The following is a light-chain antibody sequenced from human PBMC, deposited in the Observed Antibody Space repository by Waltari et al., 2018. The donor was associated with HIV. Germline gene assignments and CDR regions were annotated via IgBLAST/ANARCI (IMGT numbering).Light chain of an antibody. Sequence: QSMLTQPPSVSGAPGQRVTISCTGSSSTIGADYDVHWYQQIPGTAPKLLISGNKTRPPGVPDRFSASKSGTSASLTISGLQAEDEADYFCQSYDISLSASVVFGGGTRLTVL. J-gene: IGLJ2*01. CDR3: QSYDISLSASVV. CDR1: SSTIGADYD. CDR2: GNK. V-gene: IGLV1-40*01.